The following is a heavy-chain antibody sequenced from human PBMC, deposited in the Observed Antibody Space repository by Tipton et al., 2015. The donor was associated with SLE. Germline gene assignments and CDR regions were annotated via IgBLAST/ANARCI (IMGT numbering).Heavy chain of an antibody. Sequence: SLRLSCEASGFTFNNAWLSWVRQAPGKGLEWIGRIKRKTDGETSDYAAPVKGRFTISRDDSKNTLYLQMNSLKNEDTAVYYCGRSGYYRSKYFYGMDVWAKGPRSPSP. CDR2: IKRKTDGETS. CDR3: GRSGYYRSKYFYGMDV. CDR1: GFTFNNAW. J-gene: IGHJ6*02. D-gene: IGHD3-3*01. V-gene: IGHV3-15*01.